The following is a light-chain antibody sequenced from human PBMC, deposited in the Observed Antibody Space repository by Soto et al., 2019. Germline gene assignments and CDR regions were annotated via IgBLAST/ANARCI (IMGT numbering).Light chain of an antibody. CDR3: QQSNNCPLYP. Sequence: DIVMTQSPATLSVSPGERATLYCRARQSVSSNLAWYQQKPGHAPRLLIYGASTRSTGILAMFSGSGSGTAFTLTHSTVQSEALAVHYCQQSNNCPLYPFGQGTPLAIK. J-gene: IGKJ2*01. CDR1: QSVSSN. CDR2: GAS. V-gene: IGKV3-15*01.